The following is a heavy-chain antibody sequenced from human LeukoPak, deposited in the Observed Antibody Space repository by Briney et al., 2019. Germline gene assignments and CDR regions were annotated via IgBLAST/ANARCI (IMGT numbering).Heavy chain of an antibody. CDR2: ISSSGSTM. J-gene: IGHJ4*02. Sequence: GGSLRLSCAASGFTFSDYYMSWIRQAPGKGLEWVSYISSSGSTMYYADSVKGRFTISRDNAKNSLYLQMNSLRAEDTAVYYCARDSSSWYYFDYWGQGTLVTVSS. CDR3: ARDSSSWYYFDY. V-gene: IGHV3-11*04. CDR1: GFTFSDYY. D-gene: IGHD6-13*01.